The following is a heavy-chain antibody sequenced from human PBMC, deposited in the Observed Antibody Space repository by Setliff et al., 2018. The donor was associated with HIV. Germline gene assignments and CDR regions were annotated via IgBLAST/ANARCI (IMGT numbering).Heavy chain of an antibody. V-gene: IGHV1-46*01. CDR3: ARDPAGYYGLGDAFDI. D-gene: IGHD3-22*01. Sequence: GASVKVSCKASGYTFTSYYIHWVRQAPGQGLEWMGMISPSGGATTYAQKFQGRVTMTTDTSTSTAYMELRRLRSDDTAVYYCARDPAGYYGLGDAFDIWGQGTMVT. CDR2: ISPSGGAT. CDR1: GYTFTSYY. J-gene: IGHJ3*02.